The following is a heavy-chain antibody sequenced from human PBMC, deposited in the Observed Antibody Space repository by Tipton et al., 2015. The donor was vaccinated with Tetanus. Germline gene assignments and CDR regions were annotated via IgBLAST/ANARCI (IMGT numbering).Heavy chain of an antibody. CDR1: GGSDNTLYS. J-gene: IGHJ3*02. D-gene: IGHD7-27*01. Sequence: TLSLTCTVSGGSDNTLYSWGWIRQPPGKGLEWIGIIHYSGSTYYNPSLKSPVTISADTSRSHFSRNLSSGTAADTAVYYCARKTGDTLGGRGAFDIWGQGTMLTVSS. V-gene: IGHV4-39*01. CDR2: IHYSGST. CDR3: ARKTGDTLGGRGAFDI.